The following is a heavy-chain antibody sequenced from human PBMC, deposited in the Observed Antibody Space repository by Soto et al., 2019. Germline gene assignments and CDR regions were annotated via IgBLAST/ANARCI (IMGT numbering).Heavy chain of an antibody. CDR3: ARSYSSSWYYYYYGMDV. CDR1: GGTFSSYT. D-gene: IGHD6-13*01. V-gene: IGHV1-69*02. J-gene: IGHJ6*02. Sequence: QVQLVQSGAEVKKPGSSVKVSCKASGGTFSSYTISWVRQAPGQGLEWMGRIIPILGIANYAQKFRGRVTITADKSTSTAYMELSSLRSEDTAVYYCARSYSSSWYYYYYGMDVWGQGTTVTVSS. CDR2: IIPILGIA.